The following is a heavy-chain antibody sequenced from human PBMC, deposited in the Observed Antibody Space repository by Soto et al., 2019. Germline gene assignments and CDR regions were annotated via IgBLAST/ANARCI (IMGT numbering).Heavy chain of an antibody. D-gene: IGHD6-19*01. V-gene: IGHV4-31*03. Sequence: SETLSLTCFVSGYSITAGGYYWSWIRHHPGKGLEWIGSFYSSGSIIYNPSLRSRVSISGDTSSNQFSMSLTSVTAADTARYYCARMYSSGSGWFHPWGQGTLVT. J-gene: IGHJ5*02. CDR3: ARMYSSGSGWFHP. CDR2: FYSSGSI. CDR1: GYSITAGGYY.